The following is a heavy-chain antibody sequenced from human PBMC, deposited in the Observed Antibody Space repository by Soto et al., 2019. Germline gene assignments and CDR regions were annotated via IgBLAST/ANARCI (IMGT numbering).Heavy chain of an antibody. D-gene: IGHD4-17*01. V-gene: IGHV4-59*01. CDR1: GGSISSYY. CDR3: AGSHDYWDLLIDY. Sequence: SETLSLTCTVSGGSISSYYWSWIRQPPGKGLEWIGYIYYSGSTNYNPSLKSRVTISVDTSKNQFSLKLSSVTAADTAVYYCAGSHDYWDLLIDYWGQGTLVTVSS. CDR2: IYYSGST. J-gene: IGHJ4*02.